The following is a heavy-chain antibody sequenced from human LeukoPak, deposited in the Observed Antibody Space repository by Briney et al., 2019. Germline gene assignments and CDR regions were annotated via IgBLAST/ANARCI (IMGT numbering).Heavy chain of an antibody. D-gene: IGHD5-18*01. J-gene: IGHJ4*02. V-gene: IGHV3-13*01. CDR3: ARDSAAMAPPDFDY. Sequence: PGGSLRLSCAASGFTFSSYDMHWVRQATGKGLEWVSAIGTAGDTYYPGSVKGRFTISRDNAKNSLYLQMNSLRAEDTAVYYCARDSAAMAPPDFDYWGQGTLVTVSS. CDR1: GFTFSSYD. CDR2: IGTAGDT.